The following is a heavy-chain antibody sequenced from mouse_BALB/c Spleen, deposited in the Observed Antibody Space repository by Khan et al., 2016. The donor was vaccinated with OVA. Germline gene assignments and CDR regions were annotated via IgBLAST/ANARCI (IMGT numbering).Heavy chain of an antibody. Sequence: EVELVESGGGLVKPGGSLKLSCAASGFTFSNYAMSWVRQSPEKRLEWVASIGSGDSTYYHASVKGRLTISRDNARNILYLQMSSLRSEDTAMYYCARDYAFAYWGQGTPVTVSA. J-gene: IGHJ3*01. V-gene: IGHV5-6-5*01. CDR1: GFTFSNYA. CDR3: ARDYAFAY. D-gene: IGHD1-1*02. CDR2: IGSGDST.